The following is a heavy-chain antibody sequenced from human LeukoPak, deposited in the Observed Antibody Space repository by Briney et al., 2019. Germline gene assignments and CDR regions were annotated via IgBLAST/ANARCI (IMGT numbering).Heavy chain of an antibody. J-gene: IGHJ6*03. CDR3: ARSHDYGDYEAGYYYYYYMDV. D-gene: IGHD4-17*01. V-gene: IGHV3-7*01. CDR2: IKQDGSEE. Sequence: PGGSLRLSCAASGFTFSSYWMSWVRQAPGKGLEWVANIKQDGSEEYYVDSVKGQFTISRDNAKNSLYLQMNSLRAEDTAVYYCARSHDYGDYEAGYYYYYYMDVWGKGTTVTISS. CDR1: GFTFSSYW.